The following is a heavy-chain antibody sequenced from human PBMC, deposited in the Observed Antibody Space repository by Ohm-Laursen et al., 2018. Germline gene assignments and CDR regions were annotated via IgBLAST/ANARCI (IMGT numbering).Heavy chain of an antibody. CDR3: AITGGFWNY. CDR2: IYRGGKT. D-gene: IGHD3-10*01. Sequence: SLRLSCAASGFTVSSNYIAWVRQAPGKGLEWVSVIYRGGKTYYADSMKGRFTISRDNAKNTLYLQMNILRADDTAVYYCAITGGFWNYWGQGTLVTVSS. V-gene: IGHV3-53*01. CDR1: GFTVSSNY. J-gene: IGHJ4*02.